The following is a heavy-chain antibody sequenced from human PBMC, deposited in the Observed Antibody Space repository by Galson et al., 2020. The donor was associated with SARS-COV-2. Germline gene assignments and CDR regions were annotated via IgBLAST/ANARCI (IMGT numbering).Heavy chain of an antibody. CDR1: GFTFSSYS. CDR3: AELASGSGSFDP. V-gene: IGHV3-48*04. Sequence: GGSLRLYCAASGFTFSSYSMNWVRQAPGKGLEWVSYISSSSSTIYYADSVKGRFTISRDNAKNSLYLQMNSLRAEDTAVYYCAELASGSGSFDPWGQGTLVTVSS. CDR2: ISSSSSTI. J-gene: IGHJ5*02. D-gene: IGHD3-10*01.